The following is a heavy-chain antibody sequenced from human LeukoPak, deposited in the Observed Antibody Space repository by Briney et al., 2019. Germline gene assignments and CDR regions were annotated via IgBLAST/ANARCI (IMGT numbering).Heavy chain of an antibody. CDR3: ARGYYGSGASYYYYYYMDV. CDR1: GGSFSGYY. Sequence: SETLSLTCAVYGGSFSGYYWSWIRQPPGKGLEWIGEINHSGSTNYNPSFKSRVTISVDTSKNQFSLKLSSVTAADTAVYYCARGYYGSGASYYYYYYMDVWGKGTTVTVSS. J-gene: IGHJ6*03. D-gene: IGHD3-10*01. CDR2: INHSGST. V-gene: IGHV4-34*01.